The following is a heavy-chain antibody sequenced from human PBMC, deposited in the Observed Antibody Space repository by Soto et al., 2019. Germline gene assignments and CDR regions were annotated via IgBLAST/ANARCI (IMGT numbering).Heavy chain of an antibody. CDR3: ATLARGGPVTLPLDA. V-gene: IGHV3-21*01. J-gene: IGHJ5*02. CDR2: ISTRSSLI. CDR1: GYMFSSYT. D-gene: IGHD3-10*01. Sequence: GGSLRLSCAASGYMFSSYTINWVRLGPGKGLEWVSSISTRSSLIYYADSVNGRFTISRDNAKNSAYLQMNSLRAEDTAIYYCATLARGGPVTLPLDAWGQGTLVTVSS.